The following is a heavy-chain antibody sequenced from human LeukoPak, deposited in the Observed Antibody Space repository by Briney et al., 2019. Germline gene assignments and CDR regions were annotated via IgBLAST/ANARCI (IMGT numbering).Heavy chain of an antibody. CDR3: ARHSYSSSSFDY. CDR1: GYTFTGYY. CDR2: INPNSGGT. D-gene: IGHD6-6*01. V-gene: IGHV1-2*02. J-gene: IGHJ4*02. Sequence: GASVKVSCKASGYTFTGYYIHWVRQAPGQGLEWMGWINPNSGGTNYAQKFQGRVTMTRDTSISTAYMELSRLRSDDTAVYYCARHSYSSSSFDYWGQGTLVTVSS.